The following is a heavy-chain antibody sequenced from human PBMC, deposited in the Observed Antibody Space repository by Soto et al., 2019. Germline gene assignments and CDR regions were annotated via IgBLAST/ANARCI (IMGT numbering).Heavy chain of an antibody. J-gene: IGHJ4*02. CDR1: GFIFSDHY. CDR2: IKNKANSYTT. CDR3: TRISLVGATRGRYFDY. Sequence: VQLVESGGGLVQPGGSLRLSCAASGFIFSDHYMDWVRQAPGKGLEWVGRIKNKANSYTTEYAASVKGRFTISRDDSKSSLDLQMNSLKTEDTAVYYCTRISLVGATRGRYFDYWGQGTLLTVSS. D-gene: IGHD1-26*01. V-gene: IGHV3-72*01.